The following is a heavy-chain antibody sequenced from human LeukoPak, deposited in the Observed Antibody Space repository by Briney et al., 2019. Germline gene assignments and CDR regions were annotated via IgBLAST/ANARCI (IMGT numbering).Heavy chain of an antibody. D-gene: IGHD4-17*01. V-gene: IGHV4-39*07. J-gene: IGHJ4*02. CDR2: FLVGGST. CDR1: GDSISSSTSY. CDR3: ARDRRYGDPEYYFDY. Sequence: SETLSLTCTLSGDSISSSTSYWGWIRQSPVKGLEWIGNFLVGGSTYYNPSLKSRVTISVDTSKNQFSLKLSSVTAADTAVYYCARDRRYGDPEYYFDYWGQGTLVTVSS.